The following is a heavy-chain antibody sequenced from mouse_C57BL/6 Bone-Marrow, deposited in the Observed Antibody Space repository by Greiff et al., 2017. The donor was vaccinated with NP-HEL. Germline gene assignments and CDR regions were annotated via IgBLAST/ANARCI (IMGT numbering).Heavy chain of an antibody. CDR3: AGRGYYGSSYEDYAMDY. Sequence: QVQLQQSGAELVRPGTSVKLSCKASGYTFTSYWMHWVKQRPGQGLEWIGVIDPSDSYTNYNQKFKGKATLTVDTSSSTAYMQLSSLTSEDSAVYYCAGRGYYGSSYEDYAMDYWGQGTSVTVSS. V-gene: IGHV1-59*01. D-gene: IGHD1-1*01. CDR2: IDPSDSYT. CDR1: GYTFTSYW. J-gene: IGHJ4*01.